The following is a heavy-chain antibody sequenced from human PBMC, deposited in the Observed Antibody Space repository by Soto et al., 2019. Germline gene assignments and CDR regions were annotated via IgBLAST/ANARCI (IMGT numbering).Heavy chain of an antibody. CDR2: ISHDGRYK. V-gene: IGHV3-30*18. D-gene: IGHD6-13*01. Sequence: AGGSLRLSCAASGFTFSSYGMHWVRQAPGKGLEWVAVISHDGRYKYYADSVKGRFTISRDNSRNTLYLQMNSLRAEDTALYYCAKVPSSSWGGHWYYFDCWGQGTLVTVSS. CDR1: GFTFSSYG. J-gene: IGHJ4*02. CDR3: AKVPSSSWGGHWYYFDC.